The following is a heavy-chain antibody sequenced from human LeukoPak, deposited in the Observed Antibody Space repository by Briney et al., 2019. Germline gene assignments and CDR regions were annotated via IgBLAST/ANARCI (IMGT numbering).Heavy chain of an antibody. CDR2: IKQDGSEK. CDR3: ARDGGPTVVTPARSTAYYFDY. D-gene: IGHD4-23*01. J-gene: IGHJ4*02. CDR1: GFTFSSYW. V-gene: IGHV3-7*01. Sequence: GGSLRLSCAASGFTFSSYWMSWVRQAPGKGLEWVANIKQDGSEKYYVDSVKGRFTISRDNAKNSLYLQMNSLRAEDTAVYYCARDGGPTVVTPARSTAYYFDYWGQGTLVTVSS.